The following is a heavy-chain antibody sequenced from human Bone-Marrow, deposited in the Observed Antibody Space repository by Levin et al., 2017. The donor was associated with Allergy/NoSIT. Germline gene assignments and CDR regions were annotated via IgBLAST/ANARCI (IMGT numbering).Heavy chain of an antibody. V-gene: IGHV4-39*01. Sequence: SCTVSGGSISSSSYYWGWIRQPPGKGLEWIGSIYYSGSTYYNPSLKSRVTISVDTSKNQFSLKLSSVTAADTAVYYCASQGRGLRYFDTSSDYYYYDYMDGWGKGTTVTVSS. CDR1: GGSISSSSYY. CDR2: IYYSGST. D-gene: IGHD3-9*01. CDR3: ASQGRGLRYFDTSSDYYYYDYMDG. J-gene: IGHJ6*03.